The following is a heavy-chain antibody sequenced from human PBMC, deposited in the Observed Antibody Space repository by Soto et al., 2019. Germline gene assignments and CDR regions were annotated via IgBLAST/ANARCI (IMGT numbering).Heavy chain of an antibody. V-gene: IGHV3-23*01. CDR3: WTTVTTFDY. CDR2: ISGSGGST. D-gene: IGHD4-17*01. CDR1: GFTFSSYA. J-gene: IGHJ4*02. Sequence: EVQLLESGGGLVQPGGSLRLSCAASGFTFSSYAMSWVRQAPGKGLEWVSAISGSGGSTYYADSVKGRFTISRDNSKNALYLQMNGLGAEDTAVYYCWTTVTTFDYWGQGTLVTGSS.